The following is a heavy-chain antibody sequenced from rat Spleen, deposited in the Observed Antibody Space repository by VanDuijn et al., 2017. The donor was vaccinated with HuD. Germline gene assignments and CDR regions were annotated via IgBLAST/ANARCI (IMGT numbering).Heavy chain of an antibody. D-gene: IGHD1-2*01. Sequence: EVQLVESGGGLVQPGRSMKLSCAASGFTFSNYDMAWVRQAPKKGLEWVASIRHDGSSTDYGDSVKGRCTISRDRAKSTLYLQMDSLRSEDTATYYLTRGFTVAVFWGQGVMVTVSA. CDR3: TRGFTVAVF. V-gene: IGHV5-7*01. J-gene: IGHJ2*01. CDR1: GFTFSNYD. CDR2: IRHDGSST.